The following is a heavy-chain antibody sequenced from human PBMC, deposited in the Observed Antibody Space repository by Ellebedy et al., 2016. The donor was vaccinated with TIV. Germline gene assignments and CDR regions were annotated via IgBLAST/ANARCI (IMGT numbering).Heavy chain of an antibody. CDR2: IKQDGSER. V-gene: IGHV3-7*03. Sequence: GGSLRLSCVGSGFTFSSFWMSWVRQAPGKGLEWVAGIKQDGSERYYVDFVKGRFTISRDNSKNTLYLQMNSLRAEDTAVYYCAGGISVAGTSLGFWGQGTLVTVSS. CDR3: AGGISVAGTSLGF. CDR1: GFTFSSFW. D-gene: IGHD6-19*01. J-gene: IGHJ4*02.